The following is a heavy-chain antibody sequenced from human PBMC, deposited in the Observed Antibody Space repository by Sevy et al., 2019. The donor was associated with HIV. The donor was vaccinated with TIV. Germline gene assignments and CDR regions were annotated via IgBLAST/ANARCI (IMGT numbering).Heavy chain of an antibody. V-gene: IGHV3-48*03. CDR3: TGNGGAFDNGFDP. J-gene: IGHJ5*02. CDR2: ISSSGSSI. D-gene: IGHD2-8*01. CDR1: GFTFSSYD. Sequence: GGALRLSCTASGFTFSSYDMNWVRQAPGKGLEWVSKISSSGSSIYYADSVKGPFTLSRDKAKNSLNLQMNNLRAEDTAVYYCTGNGGAFDNGFDPWGQGTLVTVSS.